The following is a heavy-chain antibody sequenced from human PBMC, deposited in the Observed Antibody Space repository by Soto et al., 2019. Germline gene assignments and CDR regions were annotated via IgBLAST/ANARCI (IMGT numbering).Heavy chain of an antibody. CDR3: ARGLKGYYFDY. CDR2: ISSSSSTK. J-gene: IGHJ4*02. V-gene: IGHV3-48*01. CDR1: GFTFSSYS. Sequence: EVQLVESGGGLVQPGGSLRLSCAASGFTFSSYSMNWVCQAPGKGLEWVSYISSSSSTKHYADSVKGRFTISKDEAKNSLYLQMNSLRAGATAVYYCARGLKGYYFDYWGQGTLVTVSS.